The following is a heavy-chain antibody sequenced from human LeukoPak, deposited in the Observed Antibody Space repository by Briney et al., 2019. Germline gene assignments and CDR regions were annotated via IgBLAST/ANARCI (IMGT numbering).Heavy chain of an antibody. D-gene: IGHD6-13*01. CDR2: IYTGENT. CDR3: ARQHSSWQPDFDY. V-gene: IGHV3-66*04. CDR1: GFTFSSYG. Sequence: PGGSLRLSCAASGFTFSSYGMHWVRQAPGKGLEWVSIIYTGENTYYADSVKGRFIISRDNSKNTLYLQMNSLRAEDTAVYYCARQHSSWQPDFDYWGQGTLVTVSS. J-gene: IGHJ4*02.